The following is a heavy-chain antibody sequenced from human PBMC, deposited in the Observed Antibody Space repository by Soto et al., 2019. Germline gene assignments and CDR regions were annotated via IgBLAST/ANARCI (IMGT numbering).Heavy chain of an antibody. CDR2: INPNSGDT. V-gene: IGHV1-2*04. J-gene: IGHJ4*02. CDR3: ARGPIYYPSDY. D-gene: IGHD3-10*01. Sequence: GASVKVSGKASGYTFTGYYMHCVRQAPRQGLEWMGWINPNSGDTNYAQKFQGWVTMTRDTSISTAYMELSRLRSDDTAVYYCARGPIYYPSDYWGQGTLVTVSS. CDR1: GYTFTGYY.